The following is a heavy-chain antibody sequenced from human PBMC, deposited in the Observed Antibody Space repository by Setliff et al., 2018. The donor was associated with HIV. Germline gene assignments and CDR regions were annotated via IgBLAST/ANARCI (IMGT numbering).Heavy chain of an antibody. J-gene: IGHJ4*02. CDR2: ISGDGDSI. Sequence: GGSLRLSCAASGFTFSSYWMHWVRQAPGKGLEWVAGISGDGDSIFYDDSVRGRFTISRDKSGTTVYLQLKRLRVEDTAIYFCAKDILGMPVAGGFDYWGPGTLVTVSS. V-gene: IGHV3-74*01. CDR3: AKDILGMPVAGGFDY. CDR1: GFTFSSYW. D-gene: IGHD6-19*01.